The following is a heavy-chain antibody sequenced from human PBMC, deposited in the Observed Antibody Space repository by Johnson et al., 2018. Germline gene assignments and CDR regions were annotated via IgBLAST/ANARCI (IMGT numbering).Heavy chain of an antibody. J-gene: IGHJ3*02. CDR2: IIPIFATT. D-gene: IGHD4-23*01. Sequence: QVQLVQSGAEVKKPGSSVKVSYKAAGDTFSSYAVSWVRQAPGQGLEWMGGIIPIFATTNYAENFQGRLTITRGESSTTSYMELRSLTSEDTAVYYWAREQGYGGPSKSLDSWGQGTMVTVS. CDR3: AREQGYGGPSKSLDS. CDR1: GDTFSSYA. V-gene: IGHV1-69*01.